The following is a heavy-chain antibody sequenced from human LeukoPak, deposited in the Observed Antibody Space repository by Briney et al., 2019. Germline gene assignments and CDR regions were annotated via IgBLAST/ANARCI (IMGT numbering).Heavy chain of an antibody. J-gene: IGHJ4*02. Sequence: GGSLRLSCAASGFTFSYYSMNWVRQAPGKGLEWVSYISSGSSTVYYADSVKGRFTISRDNAKDSVYLQMSSLRDEDTAVYYCARDSTGNFDYWGQGTLVTVSS. CDR1: GFTFSYYS. D-gene: IGHD1-1*01. V-gene: IGHV3-48*02. CDR3: ARDSTGNFDY. CDR2: ISSGSSTV.